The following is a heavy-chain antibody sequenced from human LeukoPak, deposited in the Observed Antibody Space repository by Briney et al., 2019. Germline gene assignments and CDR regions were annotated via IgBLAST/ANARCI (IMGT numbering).Heavy chain of an antibody. CDR1: GFTFSSYW. D-gene: IGHD3-10*01. Sequence: SGGSLRLSCAVSGFTFSSYWMHWVRQAPGKGLVWVSRINSDGSSTIYVDSVKGRFTISRDNAKNTLYLQMDSLRAEDTAVYYCARGTGGFGELLRFDYWGQGTLVTVSS. CDR2: INSDGSST. J-gene: IGHJ4*02. CDR3: ARGTGGFGELLRFDY. V-gene: IGHV3-74*01.